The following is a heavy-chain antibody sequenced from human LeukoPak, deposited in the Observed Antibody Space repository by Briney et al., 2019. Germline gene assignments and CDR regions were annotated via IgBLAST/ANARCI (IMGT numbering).Heavy chain of an antibody. CDR3: AAGKEYEAFDI. CDR1: GYTFTSYG. D-gene: IGHD2/OR15-2a*01. V-gene: IGHV1-18*01. Sequence: ASVKVSCKLSGYTFTSYGINWVPHAPGQGLECMWWISAYNGNTNYTQTFKGRVTMTTDTSTSTAYMELRSLRSEDTAVYYCAAGKEYEAFDIWGQGTRVIVSS. J-gene: IGHJ3*02. CDR2: ISAYNGNT.